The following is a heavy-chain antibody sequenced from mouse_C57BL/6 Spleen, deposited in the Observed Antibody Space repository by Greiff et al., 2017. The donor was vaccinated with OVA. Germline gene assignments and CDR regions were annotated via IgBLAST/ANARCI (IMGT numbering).Heavy chain of an antibody. D-gene: IGHD2-10*01. V-gene: IGHV1-82*01. CDR1: GYAFSSSW. CDR2: IYPGDGDT. CDR3: ARYPYWTGTWFAY. J-gene: IGHJ3*01. Sequence: QVQLQQSGPELVKPGASVKISCKASGYAFSSSWMNWVKQRPGKGLEWIGRIYPGDGDTNYNGKFKGKATLTADKSSSTAYMQLSSLTSEDSAVYFCARYPYWTGTWFAYWGQGTLDTVSA.